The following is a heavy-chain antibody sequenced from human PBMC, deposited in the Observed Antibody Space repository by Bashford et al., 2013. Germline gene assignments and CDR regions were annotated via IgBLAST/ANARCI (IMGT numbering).Heavy chain of an antibody. CDR2: INAGNGNT. CDR1: GYTFTSYA. V-gene: IGHV1-3*01. D-gene: IGHD2-15*01. J-gene: IGHJ6*02. CDR3: ARFLVVVAATPPLVGMDV. Sequence: ASVKVSCKASGYTFTSYAMHWVRQAPGQRLEWMGWINAGNGNTKYSQKFQGRVTITRDTSASTAYMELSSLRSEDTAVYYCARFLVVVAATPPLVGMDVWGQGTTVTVSS.